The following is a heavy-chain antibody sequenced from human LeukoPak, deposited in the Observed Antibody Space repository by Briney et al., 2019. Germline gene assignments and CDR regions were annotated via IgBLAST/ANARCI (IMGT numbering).Heavy chain of an antibody. V-gene: IGHV4-59*08. Sequence: SETLSLTCTVSGGSISKYYWSWIRQPPGKGLEWIGYIYYSGSTNYNPSLKSRVTISVDTSKNQFSLKLSSVTAADTAVYYCATSPMGVCSGGSCYPEYFQHWGQGTLVTVSS. CDR2: IYYSGST. D-gene: IGHD2-15*01. CDR1: GGSISKYY. CDR3: ATSPMGVCSGGSCYPEYFQH. J-gene: IGHJ1*01.